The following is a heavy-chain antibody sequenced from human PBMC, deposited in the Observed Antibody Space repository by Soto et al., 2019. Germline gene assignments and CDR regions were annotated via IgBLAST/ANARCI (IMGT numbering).Heavy chain of an antibody. J-gene: IGHJ4*02. CDR1: GHTFGTYG. CDR3: ARDRQNYGTFDY. D-gene: IGHD1-7*01. V-gene: IGHV1-18*01. CDR2: ISGHNGVT. Sequence: QVQLVQSGGEVKKPGASVKVSCKAAGHTFGTYGISWVRQAPGHGLEWMGWISGHNGVTNNARKFQDRVTMTTDTSTSTAYMELRSLRSDDTAMYYCARDRQNYGTFDYWGQGTLVTVSS.